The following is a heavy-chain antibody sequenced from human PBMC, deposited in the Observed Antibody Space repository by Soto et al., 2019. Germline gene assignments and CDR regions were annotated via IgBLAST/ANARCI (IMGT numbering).Heavy chain of an antibody. CDR1: GYTFSITY. CDR3: AADLREGFDP. J-gene: IGHJ5*02. V-gene: IGHV1-46*01. CDR2: IYPSGGGT. Sequence: ASVKVSCKAAGYTFSITYLHWLRQAPGQGLEWLGWIYPSGGGTNYKQKFKGRLNITRDMSTSTVYMELSRLTSEDTAVYYCAADLREGFDPWGQGTLVTVSS.